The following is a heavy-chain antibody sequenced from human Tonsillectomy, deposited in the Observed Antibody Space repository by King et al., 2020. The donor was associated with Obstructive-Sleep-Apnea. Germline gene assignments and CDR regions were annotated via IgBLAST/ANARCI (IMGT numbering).Heavy chain of an antibody. CDR3: AKDSSKYYYDTRNAFEI. CDR1: GFIFRDYA. CDR2: SSWNSGSV. J-gene: IGHJ3*02. V-gene: IGHV3-9*01. Sequence: VQLVESGGGLVQPGRSLRLSCAASGFIFRDYAMHWVRQTPRKGPQWVSGSSWNSGSVGDGDSVKGRLTIYRDNARNSLHLQLDCLRTEDTALYYGAKDSSKYYYDTRNAFEIWGQGTTVTVSS. D-gene: IGHD3-22*01.